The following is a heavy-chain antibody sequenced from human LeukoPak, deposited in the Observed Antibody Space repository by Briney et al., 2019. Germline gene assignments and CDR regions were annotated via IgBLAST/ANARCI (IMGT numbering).Heavy chain of an antibody. J-gene: IGHJ4*02. CDR2: IYHSGST. V-gene: IGHV4-4*02. CDR3: ARAPTIAVAGTLAHYYFDY. D-gene: IGHD6-19*01. CDR1: GGSISSSNW. Sequence: SETLSLTCAVSGGSISSSNWWSWVRQPPGKGLEWIGEIYHSGSTNYNPSLKSRVNISVDKSKNQFSLKLSSVTAADTAVYYCARAPTIAVAGTLAHYYFDYWGQGTLVTVSS.